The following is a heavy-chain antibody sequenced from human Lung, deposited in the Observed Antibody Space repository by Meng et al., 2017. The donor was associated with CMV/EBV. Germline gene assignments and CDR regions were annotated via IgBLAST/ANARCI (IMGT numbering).Heavy chain of an antibody. J-gene: IGHJ4*02. CDR3: TTDRSLYFFDY. V-gene: IGHV3-15*01. D-gene: IGHD3-16*02. Sequence: CAASGFLFIDACMTCVRQAPGKGLEWVGRIKSNSDAGTTDYAAPVKGRFTISRDDSENTMYLQMNSLKSEDTAVYYCTTDRSLYFFDYWGQGTLVTVSS. CDR2: IKSNSDAGTT. CDR1: GFLFIDAC.